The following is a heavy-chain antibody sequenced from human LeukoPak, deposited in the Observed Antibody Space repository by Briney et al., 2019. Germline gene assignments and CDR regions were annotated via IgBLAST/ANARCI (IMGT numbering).Heavy chain of an antibody. CDR3: AKYGSGTYYNGLH. CDR1: GFTFSTYW. D-gene: IGHD3-10*01. Sequence: GGSLRLSCAASGFTFSTYWMHWVRQAPGKGLVWVSHTNSDGSRINYADSVKGRFTIARDNAKNTVYLQMNSLRDEDTALYYCAKYGSGTYYNGLHWGQGTLVTVSS. V-gene: IGHV3-74*01. CDR2: TNSDGSRI. J-gene: IGHJ4*02.